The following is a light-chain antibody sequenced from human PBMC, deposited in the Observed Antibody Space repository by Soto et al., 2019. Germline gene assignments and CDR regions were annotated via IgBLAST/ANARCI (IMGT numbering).Light chain of an antibody. CDR1: QSVSNY. CDR2: GAS. V-gene: IGKV3-15*01. CDR3: QQYTNWPPFT. J-gene: IGKJ2*01. Sequence: EIVMTQSPATLSVSTGDRVTLSCRASQSVSNYLAWYQQKPGQAPRLLIYGASTRATGIPARFSGSGSGTESPLTISSLQSEDFAVYYCQQYTNWPPFTFCQGTKLEIK.